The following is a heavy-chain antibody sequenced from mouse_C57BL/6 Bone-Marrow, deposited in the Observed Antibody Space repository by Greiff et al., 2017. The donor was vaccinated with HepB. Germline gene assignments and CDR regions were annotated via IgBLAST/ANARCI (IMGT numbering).Heavy chain of an antibody. CDR2: IYWDDDK. Sequence: QVTLKESGPGILQSSQTLSLTCSFSGFSLSTSGMGVSWIRQPSGKGLEWLAHIYWDDDKRYNPSLKSRLTISKDTSRNQVFLKITSVDTADTATYYCARVYYGSSPWYFDVWGTGTTVTVSS. V-gene: IGHV8-12*01. CDR1: GFSLSTSGMG. J-gene: IGHJ1*03. CDR3: ARVYYGSSPWYFDV. D-gene: IGHD1-1*01.